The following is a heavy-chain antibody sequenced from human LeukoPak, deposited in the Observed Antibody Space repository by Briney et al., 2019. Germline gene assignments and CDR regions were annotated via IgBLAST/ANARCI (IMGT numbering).Heavy chain of an antibody. J-gene: IGHJ6*03. CDR1: GGSFSGYY. Sequence: SSETLSLTCAVYGGSFSGYYWSWIRQPPGKGLEWIGEINHSGSTNYNPSLKSRVTISVDTSKNQFSLKLSSVTAADTAVYYCARHLGYYYYDSSDPTGYYYYYMDVWGKGTAATVSS. V-gene: IGHV4-34*01. CDR3: ARHLGYYYYDSSDPTGYYYYYMDV. D-gene: IGHD3-22*01. CDR2: INHSGST.